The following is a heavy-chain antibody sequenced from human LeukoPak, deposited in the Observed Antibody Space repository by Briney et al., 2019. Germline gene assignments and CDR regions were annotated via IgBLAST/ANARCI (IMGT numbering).Heavy chain of an antibody. V-gene: IGHV4-39*01. CDR2: IYYSGST. CDR3: ASVRRGFGESSKYYSYYYMHV. Sequence: SETLSLTCTVSGGSISSSSYYWGWLRQPPGMGLEWIGNIYYSGSTYYNPSLKSRVTISVDTSNNQFSLKLSAVTAADTAVYYCASVRRGFGESSKYYSYYYMHVWGNGTTVTIAS. D-gene: IGHD3-10*01. CDR1: GGSISSSSYY. J-gene: IGHJ6*03.